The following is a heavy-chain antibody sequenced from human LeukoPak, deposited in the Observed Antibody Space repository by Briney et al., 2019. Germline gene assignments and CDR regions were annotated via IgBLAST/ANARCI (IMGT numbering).Heavy chain of an antibody. CDR1: GYTFTGYY. CDR2: INPNSGGT. V-gene: IGHV1-2*02. D-gene: IGHD2-2*01. J-gene: IGHJ4*02. Sequence: ASVKVSCKASGYTFTGYYMHWVRQAPGQGLEWMGWINPNSGGTNYAQKFQGRVTVTRDTSISTAYMELSRLRSDDTAVYYCARGSRYCSSTSCCEFDYWGQGTLVTVSS. CDR3: ARGSRYCSSTSCCEFDY.